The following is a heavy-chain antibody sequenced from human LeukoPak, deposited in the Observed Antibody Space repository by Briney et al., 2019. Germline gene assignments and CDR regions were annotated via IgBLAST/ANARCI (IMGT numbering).Heavy chain of an antibody. J-gene: IGHJ6*02. CDR2: ISGSAGST. Sequence: PGGSLRLSCAASGFTFSSYAMSWVRQAPGRGLEWVSVISGSAGSTFYADSVKGRFTISRDNSKNTVYLQMNSLRAEDTALYHCAKASYYYYNGMDVRGQGTTVTVSS. CDR3: AKASYYYYNGMDV. V-gene: IGHV3-23*01. CDR1: GFTFSSYA.